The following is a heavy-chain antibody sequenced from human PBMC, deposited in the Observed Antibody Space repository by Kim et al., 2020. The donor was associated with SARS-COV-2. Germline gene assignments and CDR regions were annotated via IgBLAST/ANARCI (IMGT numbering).Heavy chain of an antibody. J-gene: IGHJ5*02. CDR3: ARDLSFPPLAAPAGWFDP. D-gene: IGHD6-6*01. CDR2: IYYSGST. Sequence: SETLSLTCTVSGCSISSGGYYWSWIRQHPGKGLEWIGYIYYSGSTYYNPSLKSRVTISVDTSKNQFSLKLSSVTAADTAVYYCARDLSFPPLAAPAGWFDPWGQGTLVTVSS. V-gene: IGHV4-31*03. CDR1: GCSISSGGYY.